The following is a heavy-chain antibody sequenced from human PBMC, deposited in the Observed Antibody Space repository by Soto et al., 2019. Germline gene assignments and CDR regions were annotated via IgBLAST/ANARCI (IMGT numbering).Heavy chain of an antibody. D-gene: IGHD1-26*01. V-gene: IGHV3-48*04. CDR3: ARDKSGSDSIDY. Sequence: EVQLVESGGGLVQSGGSLRLTCAASGFTFNKYTMNWVRQAPGKGLEWLSYISGGGGTMFYAASVKGRVTISRDNAKNSLYLQMDSLRAEDTAVYYCARDKSGSDSIDYWGQGTLGTVSS. CDR2: ISGGGGTM. J-gene: IGHJ4*02. CDR1: GFTFNKYT.